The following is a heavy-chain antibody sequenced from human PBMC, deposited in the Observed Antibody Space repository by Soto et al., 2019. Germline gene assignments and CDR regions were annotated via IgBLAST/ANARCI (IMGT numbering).Heavy chain of an antibody. CDR3: ATGFDIVATTDFDY. J-gene: IGHJ4*02. Sequence: GASVKVSCKVSGYTLTELSMHWVRQAPRKGLEWMGGFDPEDGETIYAQKFQGRVTMTEDTSTDTAYMELSSLRSEDTAVYYCATGFDIVATTDFDYWGQGTLVTVSS. CDR2: FDPEDGET. D-gene: IGHD5-12*01. CDR1: GYTLTELS. V-gene: IGHV1-24*01.